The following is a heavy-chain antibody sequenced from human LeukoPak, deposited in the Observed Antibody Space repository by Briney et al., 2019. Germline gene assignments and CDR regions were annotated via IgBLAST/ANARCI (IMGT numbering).Heavy chain of an antibody. CDR1: GGSISTSSYH. V-gene: IGHV4-39*07. Sequence: SETLSLTCTVTGGSISTSSYHWVWIPQRPGQGLEWIGSIYYSGSTYYNPSPKSRVTISVATSKNQFSPKLSSVTAADTAAHCCARVSRAAGTSVDYWGQGTLVTVSS. J-gene: IGHJ4*02. D-gene: IGHD6-13*01. CDR3: ARVSRAAGTSVDY. CDR2: IYYSGST.